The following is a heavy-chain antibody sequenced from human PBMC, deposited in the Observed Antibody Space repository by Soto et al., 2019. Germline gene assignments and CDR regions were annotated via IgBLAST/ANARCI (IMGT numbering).Heavy chain of an antibody. CDR1: GFSLTTSGVG. CDR3: AHSLQVTVTTYYFAS. V-gene: IGHV2-5*02. J-gene: IGHJ4*02. CDR2: LYWGDDK. D-gene: IGHD4-17*01. Sequence: QITLKESGPTLVKPTQTLTLTCSFSGFSLTTSGVGVGWFRQPPGKALEWLAHLYWGDDKRYRPSLKSRLTVTKGTYKNSMLLTMTNMDPADTATYYCAHSLQVTVTTYYFASWGQGTLVTVSS.